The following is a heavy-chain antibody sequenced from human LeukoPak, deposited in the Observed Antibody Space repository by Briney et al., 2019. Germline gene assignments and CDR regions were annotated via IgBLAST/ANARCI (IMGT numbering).Heavy chain of an antibody. J-gene: IGHJ3*02. V-gene: IGHV3-21*01. CDR1: GFTFSSYS. Sequence: GGSLRLSCAASGFTFSSYSMNWVRQAPGKGLEWVSSISSSSSYIYYADPVKGRFTISRDNAKNTLYLQMNSLRAEDTAVYYCTRGYYDFWSGSHDAFDIWGQGTMVTVSS. D-gene: IGHD3-3*01. CDR3: TRGYYDFWSGSHDAFDI. CDR2: ISSSSSYI.